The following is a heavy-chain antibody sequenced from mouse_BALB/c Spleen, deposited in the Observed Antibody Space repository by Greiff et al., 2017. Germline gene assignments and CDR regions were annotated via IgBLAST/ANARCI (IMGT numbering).Heavy chain of an antibody. CDR2: ISSGGST. Sequence: EVKLVESGGGLVKPGGSLKLSCAASGFTFSSYAMSWVRQTPEKRLEWVASISSGGSTYYPDSVKGRFTISRDNPKNTLFLQMTSLRSEDTAMYYCARDYGNYGYFDVWGEGTTVTVSS. CDR1: GFTFSSYA. D-gene: IGHD2-1*01. CDR3: ARDYGNYGYFDV. J-gene: IGHJ1*01. V-gene: IGHV5-6-5*01.